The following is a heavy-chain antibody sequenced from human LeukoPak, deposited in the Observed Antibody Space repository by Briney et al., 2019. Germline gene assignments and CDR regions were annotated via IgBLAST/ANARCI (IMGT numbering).Heavy chain of an antibody. J-gene: IGHJ4*02. V-gene: IGHV3-33*06. CDR2: LWYDGTNK. CDR3: AKRGAASSGWYSLQY. Sequence: GGSLRLSCAASGFSFNTYGMHWVRQAPGKGLEWVASLWYDGTNKYYADSVKGRFIISRDNSKNTLYLQMNSLRAEDTAVYYCAKRGAASSGWYSLQYWGQGTLVTVSS. CDR1: GFSFNTYG. D-gene: IGHD6-19*01.